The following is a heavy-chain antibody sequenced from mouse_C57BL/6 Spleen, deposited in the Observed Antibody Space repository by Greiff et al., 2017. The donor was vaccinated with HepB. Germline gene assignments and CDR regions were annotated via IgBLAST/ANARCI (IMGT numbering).Heavy chain of an antibody. CDR1: GFNIKDDY. CDR3: TRACITTGRGSDV. J-gene: IGHJ1*03. CDR2: IDPENGDT. D-gene: IGHD1-1*01. V-gene: IGHV14-4*01. Sequence: EVKVEESGAELVRPGASVKLSCTASGFNIKDDYMHWVKQRPEQGLEWIGLIDPENGDTEYASKFQGKATITADTSSNTAYLQISSLTSEDTAVYYCTRACITTGRGSDVWGTVTTVTVSS.